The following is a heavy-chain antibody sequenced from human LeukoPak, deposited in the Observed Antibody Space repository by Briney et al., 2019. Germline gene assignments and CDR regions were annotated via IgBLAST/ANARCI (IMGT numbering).Heavy chain of an antibody. V-gene: IGHV3-7*01. CDR2: IKQDGSEK. Sequence: GGPLRLSCAASGFTFSSYWMSWVRQAPGKGREWVANIKQDGSEKYYVDSVKGRFTISRDNAKNSLYLQMNSLRAEDTAVYYCGREGGYCSSTSCYKHYYFDYWGQGTLVTVSS. J-gene: IGHJ4*02. D-gene: IGHD2-2*01. CDR1: GFTFSSYW. CDR3: GREGGYCSSTSCYKHYYFDY.